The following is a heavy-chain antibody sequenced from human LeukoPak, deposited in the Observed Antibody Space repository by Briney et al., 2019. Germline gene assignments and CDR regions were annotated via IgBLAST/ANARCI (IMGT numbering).Heavy chain of an antibody. V-gene: IGHV4-34*01. CDR2: INHSGST. J-gene: IGHJ4*02. CDR3: ARRGYSRRQTPLYYFDY. Sequence: GSXXXYYGRWVREPPGKGVEGGGEINHSGSTNYNTSLKRRVTISVEKSKKQCSLKLSSVPAADMAVYYCARRGYSRRQTPLYYFDYWGQGTLVPVSS. D-gene: IGHD6-13*01. CDR1: GSXXXYY.